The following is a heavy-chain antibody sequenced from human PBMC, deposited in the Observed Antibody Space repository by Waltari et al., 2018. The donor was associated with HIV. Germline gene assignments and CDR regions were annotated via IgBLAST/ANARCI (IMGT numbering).Heavy chain of an antibody. Sequence: EVKLLESGGGLIQPGGSLRLSCATSGFSIATYGTRWLRQVPGKGLDWVASISGSGGGTHYADSVRGRFTISRDTSKNTVSLHMNSLRAEDTATYYCTTCDSGEKSYYYYSGMDVWGQGTTVIVSS. CDR2: ISGSGGGT. V-gene: IGHV3-23*01. J-gene: IGHJ6*02. CDR3: TTCDSGEKSYYYYSGMDV. CDR1: GFSIATYG. D-gene: IGHD4-17*01.